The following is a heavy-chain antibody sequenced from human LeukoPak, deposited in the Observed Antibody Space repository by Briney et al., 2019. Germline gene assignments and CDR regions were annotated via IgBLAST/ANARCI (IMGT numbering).Heavy chain of an antibody. CDR1: GYTFTGYY. Sequence: ASVKVSCKASGYTFTGYYMHWVRQAPGHGLEWMGWINPNSGGTNYAQKFQGRVTMTRDTSISTAYMELSRLRSDDTAVYYCARVPQRWLQDDDGYWGQGTLVTVSS. CDR3: ARVPQRWLQDDDGY. D-gene: IGHD5-24*01. V-gene: IGHV1-2*02. J-gene: IGHJ4*02. CDR2: INPNSGGT.